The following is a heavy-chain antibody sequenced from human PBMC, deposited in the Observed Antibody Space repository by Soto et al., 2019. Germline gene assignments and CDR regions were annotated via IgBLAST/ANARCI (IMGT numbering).Heavy chain of an antibody. D-gene: IGHD4-17*01. J-gene: IGHJ3*02. V-gene: IGHV3-9*01. CDR1: GFAFDDYA. Sequence: EVQLVESGGGLVQPGRSLRLSCAASGFAFDDYAMHWVRQAPGEGLEWVAGISWNGGTIGYADSVKGRFTISRDNAKNSLYLQMNSLRTEDTALYYCVKGLFYSDSYDAFDIWGQGTVVTVSS. CDR2: ISWNGGTI. CDR3: VKGLFYSDSYDAFDI.